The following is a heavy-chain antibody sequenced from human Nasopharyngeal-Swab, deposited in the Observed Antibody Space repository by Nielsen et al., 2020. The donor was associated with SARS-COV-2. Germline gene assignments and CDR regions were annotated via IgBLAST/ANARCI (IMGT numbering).Heavy chain of an antibody. J-gene: IGHJ5*02. CDR3: ARDPGYSYFNWFDP. CDR2: TYYSGST. Sequence: SETLSLTCTVSGGSVSSGSYYWSWIRQPPGKGLEWIGYTYYSGSTNYNPSLKSRVTISVDTSKNRFSLKLSSVTAADTAVYYCARDPGYSYFNWFDPWGQGTLVTVSS. CDR1: GGSVSSGSYY. V-gene: IGHV4-61*01. D-gene: IGHD5-18*01.